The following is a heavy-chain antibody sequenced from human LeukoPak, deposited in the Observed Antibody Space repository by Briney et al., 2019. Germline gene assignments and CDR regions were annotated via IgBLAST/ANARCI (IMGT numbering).Heavy chain of an antibody. V-gene: IGHV4-39*01. J-gene: IGHJ4*02. CDR3: TRHVNYLRGWGSYYAPFVN. CDR1: GGSISSHSYY. CDR2: MFYSGST. Sequence: SETLSLTCTVSGGSISSHSYYWGWLRPPPGEGLEGIGSMFYSGSTHHNPSLKPRVTITVHTSKTPLSLSLVSVTPAHTPIFFCTRHVNYLRGWGSYYAPFVNRGQGELVTASS. D-gene: IGHD3-10*01.